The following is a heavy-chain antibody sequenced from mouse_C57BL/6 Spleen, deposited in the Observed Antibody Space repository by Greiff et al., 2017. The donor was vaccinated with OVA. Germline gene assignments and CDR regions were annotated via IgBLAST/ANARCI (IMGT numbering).Heavy chain of an antibody. CDR1: GFTFSSYA. D-gene: IGHD1-1*01. CDR2: ISDGGSYT. J-gene: IGHJ2*01. CDR3: ARDGDYCSSSYYVDY. V-gene: IGHV5-4*01. Sequence: EVMLVESGGGLVKPGGSLKLSCAASGFTFSSYAMSWVRQTPDKRLEWVATISDGGSYTYYPDNVTGRFTISRDNAKNNLDLQMSHLKSEDTSMYYCARDGDYCSSSYYVDYWGQGTTLTVSS.